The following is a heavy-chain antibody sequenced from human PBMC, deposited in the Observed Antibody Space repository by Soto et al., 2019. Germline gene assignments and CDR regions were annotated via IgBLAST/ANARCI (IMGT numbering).Heavy chain of an antibody. CDR3: ARDTQPTDY. CDR2: ISADNTNT. CDR1: GYTFTSYH. V-gene: IGHV1-18*01. Sequence: QVQLVQSGAEVKKPGASVKVSCKTSGYTFTSYHISCLRQAPGHGLELRGWISADNTNTNYAQKFQGRVTMTTDTLPSTAYMELRSLRSDDTAVYYCARDTQPTDYWGQRTLVTVSS. J-gene: IGHJ4*02.